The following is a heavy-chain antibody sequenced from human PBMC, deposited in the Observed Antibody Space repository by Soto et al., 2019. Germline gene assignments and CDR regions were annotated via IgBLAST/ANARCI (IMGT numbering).Heavy chain of an antibody. V-gene: IGHV4-34*01. CDR2: INHSGST. J-gene: IGHJ4*02. CDR1: GGSFSGYY. D-gene: IGHD2-15*01. CDR3: ARGSEYCSGGSCYEFDY. Sequence: QVQLQQWGAGLLKPSETLSLTCAVYGGSFSGYYWSXIRQPPGKGLEWIGEINHSGSTNYNPSLKSRVTISVDTSKXQFXLXXXXXXXADTAVYYCARGSEYCSGGSCYEFDYWGQGTLVTVSS.